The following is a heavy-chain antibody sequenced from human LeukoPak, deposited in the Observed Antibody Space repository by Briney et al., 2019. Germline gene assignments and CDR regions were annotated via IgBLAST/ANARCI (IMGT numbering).Heavy chain of an antibody. CDR1: GFSLSTSGVG. CDR3: AHSEPGSYYDGGVYFDY. V-gene: IGHV2-5*02. J-gene: IGHJ4*02. Sequence: SGPTLVKPTQTLTLTCTFSGFSLSTSGVGVGWIRQPPGKALEWLALIYWDDDKRYSPSLKSRLTITKDTSKNQVVLTMTNMDPVDTATYYCAHSEPGSYYDGGVYFDYWGQGTLVTVSS. CDR2: IYWDDDK. D-gene: IGHD1-26*01.